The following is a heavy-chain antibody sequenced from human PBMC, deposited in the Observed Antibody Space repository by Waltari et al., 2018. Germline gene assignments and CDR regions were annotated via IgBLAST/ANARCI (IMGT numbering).Heavy chain of an antibody. CDR3: ARGIKQISYYYGSGSNFDY. D-gene: IGHD3-10*01. Sequence: QVQLQQWGAGLLKPSETLSLTCAVYGGSFSGYYWSWIRQPPGKGLEWIGEINHSGSTNYNPSLKSRVTISVDTSKNQFSLKLSSVTAADTAVYYCARGIKQISYYYGSGSNFDYWGQGTLVTVSS. CDR1: GGSFSGYY. CDR2: INHSGST. J-gene: IGHJ4*02. V-gene: IGHV4-34*01.